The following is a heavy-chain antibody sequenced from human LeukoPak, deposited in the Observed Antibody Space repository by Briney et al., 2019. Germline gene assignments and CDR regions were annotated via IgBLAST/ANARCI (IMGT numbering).Heavy chain of an antibody. V-gene: IGHV5-51*01. D-gene: IGHD4-23*01. Sequence: GESLKISCKGSGYSFTSYWIGWVRQMPGKGLEWMGIIYPGDSDTRYSPSFQGQVTISADKSISTAYLQWSSLKASDTAMYYCARNGDRYGGLYYFDYWGQGTLVTVSS. CDR1: GYSFTSYW. J-gene: IGHJ4*02. CDR2: IYPGDSDT. CDR3: ARNGDRYGGLYYFDY.